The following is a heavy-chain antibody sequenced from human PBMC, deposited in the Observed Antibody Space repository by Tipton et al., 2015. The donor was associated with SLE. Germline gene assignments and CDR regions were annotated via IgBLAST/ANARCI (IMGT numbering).Heavy chain of an antibody. CDR2: IYHSGST. Sequence: LRLSCAVSGYSISSGYYWGWIRQPPGKGLEWIGSIYHSGSTYYNPSLKSRVTISVDTSKNQFSLKLSSVTAADTAVYYCASHRSSGWYYDYWGQGTLVTVSS. CDR3: ASHRSSGWYYDY. J-gene: IGHJ4*02. V-gene: IGHV4-38-2*01. D-gene: IGHD6-19*01. CDR1: GYSISSGYY.